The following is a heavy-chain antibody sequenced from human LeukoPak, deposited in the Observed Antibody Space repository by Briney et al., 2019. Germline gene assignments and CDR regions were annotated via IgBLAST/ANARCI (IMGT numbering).Heavy chain of an antibody. CDR3: ATRRGVIVWGSYRFEYYFDY. J-gene: IGHJ4*02. CDR1: GGSISSSSYY. V-gene: IGHV4-39*01. Sequence: SETLSLTCTVSGGSISSSSYYWGWIRQPPGKGLEWIGSIYYSGSTYYNPSLKSRVTISVDTSKNQFSLKLSSVTAADTAVYYCATRRGVIVWGSYRFEYYFDYWGQGTLVTVSS. D-gene: IGHD3-16*02. CDR2: IYYSGST.